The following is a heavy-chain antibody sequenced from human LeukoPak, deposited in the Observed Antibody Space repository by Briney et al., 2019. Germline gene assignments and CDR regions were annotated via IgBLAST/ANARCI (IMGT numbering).Heavy chain of an antibody. V-gene: IGHV3-74*01. CDR2: INSDGSST. J-gene: IGHJ4*02. CDR1: GFTFSSYW. D-gene: IGHD3-10*01. CDR3: ARGGGLWFGELSPHDY. Sequence: PGGSLRLSCAASGFTFSSYWMHWVRQAPGKGLVWVSRINSDGSSTSCADSVKGRFTISRDNAKNTLYLQMNSLRAEDTAVYYCARGGGLWFGELSPHDYWGQGTLVTVSS.